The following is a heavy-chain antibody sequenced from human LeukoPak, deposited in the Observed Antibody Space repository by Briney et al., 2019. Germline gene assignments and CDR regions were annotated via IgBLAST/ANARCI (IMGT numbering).Heavy chain of an antibody. Sequence: ASVKVSCKASGYTFTGYYMHWVRQAPGQGLEWMGWINPNSGGTNYAQKFQGRVTMTRDTSISTAYMELSRLRSDDTAVYYCARDRATMVRGVTSDWGQGTLVTVSS. CDR3: ARDRATMVRGVTSD. D-gene: IGHD3-10*01. V-gene: IGHV1-2*02. CDR1: GYTFTGYY. J-gene: IGHJ4*02. CDR2: INPNSGGT.